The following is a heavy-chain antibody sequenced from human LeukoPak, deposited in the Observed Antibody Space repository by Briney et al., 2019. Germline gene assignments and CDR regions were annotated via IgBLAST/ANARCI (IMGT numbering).Heavy chain of an antibody. V-gene: IGHV4-34*01. J-gene: IGHJ4*02. CDR1: GGAFSGDY. Sequence: SETLSLTCAVSGGAFSGDYWSWIRQPPGKGLGWIGEINHSGSTNYNPSLKSRVTISVDTSKNQFSLQLSSVTAADTAVYYCARVRGLREDGGNPRRRFYYFDYWGQGTLVTVSS. D-gene: IGHD2-15*01. CDR3: ARVRGLREDGGNPRRRFYYFDY. CDR2: INHSGST.